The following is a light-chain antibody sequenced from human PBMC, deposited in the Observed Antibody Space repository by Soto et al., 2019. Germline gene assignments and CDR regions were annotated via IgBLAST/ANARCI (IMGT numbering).Light chain of an antibody. J-gene: IGKJ1*01. Sequence: EIVLTQSPATLSLSPGERATLSCRASQSVSSKLAWYQQKPGQAPRLLIYGASTRATGIPARFSGSGSGTEFTLIISSLQSEDSAVYYCHQYNHWLTWTFGQGTKVDI. CDR1: QSVSSK. V-gene: IGKV3-15*01. CDR2: GAS. CDR3: HQYNHWLTWT.